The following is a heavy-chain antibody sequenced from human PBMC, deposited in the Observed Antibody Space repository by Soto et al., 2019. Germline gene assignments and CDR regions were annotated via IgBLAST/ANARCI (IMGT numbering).Heavy chain of an antibody. Sequence: ASVKVSCKASGYTFTSYGISWVRQAPGQGLEWMGWIGAYNGNTNYAQKLQGRVTMTTDTSTSTAYMELRSLRSDDTAVYYCARTVTPEYYFDYWGQGTLVTVSS. CDR2: IGAYNGNT. CDR1: GYTFTSYG. D-gene: IGHD4-17*01. V-gene: IGHV1-18*04. CDR3: ARTVTPEYYFDY. J-gene: IGHJ4*02.